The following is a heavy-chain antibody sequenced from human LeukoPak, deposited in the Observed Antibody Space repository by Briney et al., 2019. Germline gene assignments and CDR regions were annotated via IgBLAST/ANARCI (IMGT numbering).Heavy chain of an antibody. CDR3: ASPIAAADTFDY. CDR1: GYTFTGYY. Sequence: GASVKVSCTASGYTFTGYYMHWVRQAPGQGLEWMGWINPNSGGTNYAQNFQGRVTMTRDTSISTAYMELSRLRSDDTAVYYCASPIAAADTFDYWGQGTLVTVSS. V-gene: IGHV1-2*02. D-gene: IGHD6-13*01. CDR2: INPNSGGT. J-gene: IGHJ4*02.